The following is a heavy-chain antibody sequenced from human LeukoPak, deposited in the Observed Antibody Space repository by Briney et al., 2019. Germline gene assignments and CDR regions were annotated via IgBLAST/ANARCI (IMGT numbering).Heavy chain of an antibody. CDR3: TRDWRNGGMDV. D-gene: IGHD3-3*01. V-gene: IGHV3-74*01. J-gene: IGHJ6*02. CDR2: ADGDGGTT. CDR1: GFTLSRYW. Sequence: GGSLRLSCAASGFTLSRYWMHWVRQAPGKGLAWVSGADGDGGTTTYADSVKGRFTISRDNAKNTLYLQMNSLKAEDTAVYYCTRDWRNGGMDVWGQGTTVTVSS.